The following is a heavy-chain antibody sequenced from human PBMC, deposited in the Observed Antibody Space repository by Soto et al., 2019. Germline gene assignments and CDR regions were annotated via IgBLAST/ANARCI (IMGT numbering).Heavy chain of an antibody. J-gene: IGHJ4*02. CDR2: IFYDGSKT. D-gene: IGHD3-10*01. CDR1: GFTFSRYG. CDR3: ARDIGVVAVALDY. V-gene: IGHV3-30*19. Sequence: QVQLVESGGGVVQPGRSLRLSCAASGFTFSRYGMHWVRQAPGKGLEWVAVIFYDGSKTYYADPVEGRFSISRGTSKNTLYLQMNSLRAEDTAVYYCARDIGVVAVALDYWGQGTLVIVSS.